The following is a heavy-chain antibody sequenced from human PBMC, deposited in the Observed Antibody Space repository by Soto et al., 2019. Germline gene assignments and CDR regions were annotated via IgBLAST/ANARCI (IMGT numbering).Heavy chain of an antibody. V-gene: IGHV3-23*01. D-gene: IGHD3-16*01. CDR1: GFSFSSYA. CDR2: ISGSGGST. Sequence: PGXSLRLSCAASGFSFSSYALSWFRQAPVKGLEWVSAISGSGGSTYYADSVKGRFTISRDNSKNTLYLQMNSLRAEDTAVYYCAKGGVFFPYYYYYMDVWGKGTTVTVSS. J-gene: IGHJ6*03. CDR3: AKGGVFFPYYYYYMDV.